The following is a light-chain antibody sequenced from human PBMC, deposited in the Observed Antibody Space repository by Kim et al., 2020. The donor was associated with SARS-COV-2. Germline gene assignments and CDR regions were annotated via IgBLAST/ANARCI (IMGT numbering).Light chain of an antibody. J-gene: IGKJ2*01. V-gene: IGKV1-5*03. CDR2: KAS. CDR1: QSICSW. Sequence: SASVGDRVTITCRASQSICSWLAWYQQKPGKAPKLLIYKASSLESGVPSRFSGSGSGTEFTLTISSLQPDDFATYYCQQYNSYAYTFGQGTKLEI. CDR3: QQYNSYAYT.